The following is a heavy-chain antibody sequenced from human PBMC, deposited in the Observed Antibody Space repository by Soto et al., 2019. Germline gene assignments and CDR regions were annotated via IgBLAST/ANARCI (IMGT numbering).Heavy chain of an antibody. V-gene: IGHV4-39*01. CDR3: ARPLLPTTMIYWFDP. CDR1: GGSISSSSYY. D-gene: IGHD4-17*01. CDR2: VYYSGST. J-gene: IGHJ5*02. Sequence: SETLSLTCTVSGGSISSSSYYWGWIRQPPGKGLEWIGSVYYSGSTYYNPSLKSRVTISVDRSKNQFSLKLSSVTAADTAVYYCARPLLPTTMIYWFDPWGQGALVTVSS.